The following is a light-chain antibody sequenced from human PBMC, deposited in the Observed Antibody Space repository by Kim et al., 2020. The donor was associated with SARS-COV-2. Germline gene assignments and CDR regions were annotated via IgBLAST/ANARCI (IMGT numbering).Light chain of an antibody. J-gene: IGLJ2*01. CDR1: NIGSKN. Sequence: SVARGQTARITCGGNNIGSKNVHWYQQKPGQAPVLVIYRDSNRPSGIPERFSGSNSGNTATLTISRAQAGDEADYYCQVWDSSTVVFGGGTKLTVL. V-gene: IGLV3-9*01. CDR3: QVWDSSTVV. CDR2: RDS.